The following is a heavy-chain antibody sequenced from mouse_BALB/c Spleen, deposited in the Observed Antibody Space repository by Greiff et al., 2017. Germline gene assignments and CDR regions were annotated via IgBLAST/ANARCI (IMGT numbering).Heavy chain of an antibody. V-gene: IGHV1S29*02. CDR1: GYTFTDYN. CDR2: IYPYNGGT. J-gene: IGHJ3*01. D-gene: IGHD1-1*01. Sequence: VQLQQSGPELVKPGASVKISCKASGYTFTDYNMHWVKQSHGKSLEWIGYIYPYNGGTGYNQKFKSKATLTVDNSSSTAYMELRSLTSEDSAVYYCANYYGSSGFAYWGQGTLVTVSA. CDR3: ANYYGSSGFAY.